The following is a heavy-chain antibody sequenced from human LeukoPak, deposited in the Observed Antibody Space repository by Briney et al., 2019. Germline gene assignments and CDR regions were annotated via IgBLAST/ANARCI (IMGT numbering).Heavy chain of an antibody. CDR2: IYYSGST. V-gene: IGHV4-31*03. D-gene: IGHD3-3*01. J-gene: IGHJ4*02. CDR3: ARAVLDGALYYFDY. CDR1: GGSISSGGYY. Sequence: SETLSLTCTVSGGSISSGGYYWSWIRRHPGKGLEWIGYIYYSGSTYYNPSLKSRVTISVDTSKNQFSLKLSSVTAADTAVYYCARAVLDGALYYFDYWGQGTLVTVSS.